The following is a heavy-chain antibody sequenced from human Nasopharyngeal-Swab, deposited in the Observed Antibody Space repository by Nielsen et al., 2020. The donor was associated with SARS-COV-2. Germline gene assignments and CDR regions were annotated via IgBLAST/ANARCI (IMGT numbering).Heavy chain of an antibody. CDR2: IDPNTGGT. J-gene: IGHJ5*02. V-gene: IGHV1-2*06. CDR1: GYIFTDYS. CDR3: ARALSARTTFNCLGP. Sequence: ASVKVSCKTSGYIFTDYSIHWVRQAPGQGLEWMGRIDPNTGGTSSAQIFQGRVTMTRDTSISTVYIEVTSLTSDDTAVYYCARALSARTTFNCLGPWGQGTLVTVSS. D-gene: IGHD4-17*01.